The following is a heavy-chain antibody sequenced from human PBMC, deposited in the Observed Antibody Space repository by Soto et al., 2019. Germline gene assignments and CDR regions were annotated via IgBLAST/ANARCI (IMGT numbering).Heavy chain of an antibody. V-gene: IGHV3-23*01. CDR1: GIKFSRYA. D-gene: IGHD2-21*01. Sequence: GALRISWAAPGIKFSRYAMRRGRQAAGKGLESLSSISGSCCSTYYADSVKARFTISCDNSKNTLYLQINSLRAEDTALYYCANPPISRHGYYGLDVWGQGTTVTVSS. J-gene: IGHJ6*02. CDR3: ANPPISRHGYYGLDV. CDR2: ISGSCCST.